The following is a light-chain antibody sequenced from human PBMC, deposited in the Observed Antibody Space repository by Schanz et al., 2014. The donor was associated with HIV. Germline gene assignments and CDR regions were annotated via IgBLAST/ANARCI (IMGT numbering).Light chain of an antibody. CDR3: QQYNNWPLT. CDR2: GAS. Sequence: EIVLTQSPGTLSLSPGERATLSCRASQSVTSNYLAWYQQKPGQAPRLLIYGASSRATGIPDRFSGSGSGTEFTLTINSLQSEDFAVYYCQQYNNWPLTFGQGTKVEIK. CDR1: QSVTSNY. J-gene: IGKJ1*01. V-gene: IGKV3-20*01.